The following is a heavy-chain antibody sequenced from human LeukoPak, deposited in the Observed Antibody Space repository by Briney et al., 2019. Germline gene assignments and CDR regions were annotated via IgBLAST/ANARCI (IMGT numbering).Heavy chain of an antibody. CDR1: GYTFTSYG. V-gene: IGHV1-18*01. CDR3: ARIPGRWLQLPFFDS. Sequence: GASVKVSCKASGYTFTSYGISWVRQAPGQGREWMGWISAYNGNTNYAQKLQGRVTMTTDTSTSTAYMELRSLRSDDTAVYYCARIPGRWLQLPFFDSWGQGTLVTVSS. D-gene: IGHD5-24*01. CDR2: ISAYNGNT. J-gene: IGHJ4*02.